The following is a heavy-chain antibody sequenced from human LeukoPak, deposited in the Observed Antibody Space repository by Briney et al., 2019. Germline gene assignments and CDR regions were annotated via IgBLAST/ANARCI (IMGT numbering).Heavy chain of an antibody. D-gene: IGHD3-22*01. CDR3: AKDLLQTFFFDSSGYYSDAFGM. CDR1: EFTFSNFA. V-gene: IGHV3-23*01. CDR2: ISGSGVNT. J-gene: IGHJ3*02. Sequence: GGPLRLPCAASEFTFSNFAMSWVRQAPGKGLEWVSTISGSGVNTYYADSVKGRFTISRDNSKNTLSLHMNTLRAEDTAVYYCAKDLLQTFFFDSSGYYSDAFGMGGQGTMVTVS.